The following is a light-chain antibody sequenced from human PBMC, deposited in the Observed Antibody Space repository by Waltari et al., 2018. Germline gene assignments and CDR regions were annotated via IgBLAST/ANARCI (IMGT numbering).Light chain of an antibody. CDR2: EVS. CDR3: SSYAGSMTLV. J-gene: IGLJ2*01. Sequence: QSALTQPPSASGSPGQSVTISCTGTSRDVGGYNFVSWYQQHPGKAPKLMIYEVSERPSGVPDRFSGSKSGNTASLTVSGLQTEDESDYYCSSYAGSMTLVFGGGTKLTVL. V-gene: IGLV2-8*01. CDR1: SRDVGGYNF.